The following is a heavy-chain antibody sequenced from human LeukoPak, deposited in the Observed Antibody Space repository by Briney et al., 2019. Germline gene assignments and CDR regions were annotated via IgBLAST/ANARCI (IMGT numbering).Heavy chain of an antibody. J-gene: IGHJ6*02. Sequence: PGGFLRLSCAASGFTFSSYGMHWVRQAPGKGLEWVAVISYDGSNKYYADSVKGRFTISRDNSKNTLYLQMNSLRAEDTAVYYCAKGASSGYPRPYGMDVWGQGTTVTVSS. V-gene: IGHV3-30*18. D-gene: IGHD3-22*01. CDR1: GFTFSSYG. CDR2: ISYDGSNK. CDR3: AKGASSGYPRPYGMDV.